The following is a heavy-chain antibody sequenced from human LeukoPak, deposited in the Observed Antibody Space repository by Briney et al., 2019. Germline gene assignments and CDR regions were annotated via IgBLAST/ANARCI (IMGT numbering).Heavy chain of an antibody. CDR3: AKGGADYGEYDY. CDR1: GFTFSTYG. D-gene: IGHD4-17*01. J-gene: IGHJ4*02. V-gene: IGHV3-30*18. Sequence: GGSLRLSCAASGFTFSTYGMHWVRQAPGKGLEWVAVISYDGSNKYYADSVKGRFTISRDNSKRTLYLQMNSLRAEDTAVYYCAKGGADYGEYDYWGQGTLVTVSS. CDR2: ISYDGSNK.